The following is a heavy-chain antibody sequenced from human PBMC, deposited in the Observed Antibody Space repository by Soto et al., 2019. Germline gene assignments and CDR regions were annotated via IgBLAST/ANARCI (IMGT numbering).Heavy chain of an antibody. Sequence: QVQLVQSGAEVKKPESSVKVSCKAPGGTFSTYAISWVRQAPGQGLEWMGGIIPMFGTANYAQRFQDRVTITADESTNTVYMELSRLRSEDTAVYFCASGIQLWLRRLNNGYSGWGQGTLVTVAS. CDR1: GGTFSTYA. J-gene: IGHJ4*02. V-gene: IGHV1-69*12. CDR2: IIPMFGTA. CDR3: ASGIQLWLRRLNNGYSG. D-gene: IGHD5-18*01.